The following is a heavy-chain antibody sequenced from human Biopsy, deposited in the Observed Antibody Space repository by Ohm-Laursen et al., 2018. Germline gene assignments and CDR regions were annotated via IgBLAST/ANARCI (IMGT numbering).Heavy chain of an antibody. Sequence: TLSLTCTVSGGSISSGGSYWSWIRQRPGKGLEWIGYIFNSANTYYNPSLKNLITISGDKSKNQFYLKLNSVTAADTAVYYFARGDYYDSSGYFWFDPWGQGTLVTVSS. D-gene: IGHD3-22*01. CDR3: ARGDYYDSSGYFWFDP. CDR1: GGSISSGGSY. V-gene: IGHV4-31*01. CDR2: IFNSANT. J-gene: IGHJ5*02.